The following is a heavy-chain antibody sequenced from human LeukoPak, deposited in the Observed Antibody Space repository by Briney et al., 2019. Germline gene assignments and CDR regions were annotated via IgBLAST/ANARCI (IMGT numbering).Heavy chain of an antibody. V-gene: IGHV3-23*01. Sequence: GGSLRLSCAASGFTFSNYAMSWVRQAPGKGLEWVSTLSSSGVSTYYADSVKGRFTISKDNSKNTLYLQMNSLRAEGTAVYYCAKDILHYYDSSGYDYWGQGTLVTVSS. CDR2: LSSSGVST. J-gene: IGHJ4*02. D-gene: IGHD3-22*01. CDR3: AKDILHYYDSSGYDY. CDR1: GFTFSNYA.